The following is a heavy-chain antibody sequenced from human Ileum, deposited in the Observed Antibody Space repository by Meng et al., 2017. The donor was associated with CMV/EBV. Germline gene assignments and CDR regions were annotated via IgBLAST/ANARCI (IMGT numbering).Heavy chain of an antibody. CDR3: TTWSLWSGYYRAFDI. V-gene: IGHV3-15*01. CDR1: GFTFSNAY. J-gene: IGHJ3*02. CDR2: IKSKTDGGTT. Sequence: GGSLRFSCAASGFTFSNAYMSWVRQAPGKGLEWVGRIKSKTDGGTTDYAAPVKGRFTIPRDDSKNTLYLQMNNLKTEDTAVYYCTTWSLWSGYYRAFDIWGQGTMVTVSS. D-gene: IGHD3-3*01.